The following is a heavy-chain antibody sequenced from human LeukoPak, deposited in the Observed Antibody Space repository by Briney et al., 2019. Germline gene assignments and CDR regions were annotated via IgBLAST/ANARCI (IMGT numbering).Heavy chain of an antibody. CDR1: GFTFSSYG. D-gene: IGHD1-26*01. Sequence: GGSLRLSCAASGFTFSSYGMHWVRQAPGKGLEWVAVISYDGSNKYYADSVKGRFTISRDNSKNTLYLQMNSLRAEDTAVYYCAKTHRLEWKLLSGCFDFWGQGTLVTVSS. CDR2: ISYDGSNK. V-gene: IGHV3-30*18. J-gene: IGHJ4*02. CDR3: AKTHRLEWKLLSGCFDF.